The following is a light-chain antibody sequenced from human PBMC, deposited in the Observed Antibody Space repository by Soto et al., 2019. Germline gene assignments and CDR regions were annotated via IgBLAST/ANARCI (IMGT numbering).Light chain of an antibody. Sequence: DIVMTQSPDSLAVSLGERATINCKSSQSVLYSSNNKNYLAWYQQKPGQPPKLLIYWASTRESGVPDRFSGGGSGTDFTLTISSLHAEDVAVYYCQQYYNTPYTFGQGTQLEIK. CDR3: QQYYNTPYT. CDR2: WAS. V-gene: IGKV4-1*01. CDR1: QSVLYSSNNKNY. J-gene: IGKJ2*01.